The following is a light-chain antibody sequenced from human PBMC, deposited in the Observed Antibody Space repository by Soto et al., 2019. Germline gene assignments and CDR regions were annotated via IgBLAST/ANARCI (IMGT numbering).Light chain of an antibody. Sequence: QSALAQPASVSGSPGQSITISCTGTSSDVGAYNSVSWYQQHPHKAPQVIIYKGTQRPSGISNRFSGFTSGTVASLTISGLQADDEADYFCCSSAPESTYVFGTGTKLTVL. V-gene: IGLV2-23*01. CDR2: KGT. CDR3: CSSAPESTYV. CDR1: SSDVGAYNS. J-gene: IGLJ1*01.